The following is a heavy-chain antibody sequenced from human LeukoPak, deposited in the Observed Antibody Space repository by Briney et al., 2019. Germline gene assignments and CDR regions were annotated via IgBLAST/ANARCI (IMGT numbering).Heavy chain of an antibody. CDR2: ISAYNGNT. D-gene: IGHD3-10*01. Sequence: ASVKVSCKASGYTFTSYGISWVRQAPGQGLEWMGWISAYNGNTNYAQKLQGRVTMTTDTSTSTAYMELRSLRSDDTAVYYCARSVYYYGSGSYYHFDYWGQGTLVTVSS. J-gene: IGHJ4*02. CDR1: GYTFTSYG. V-gene: IGHV1-18*01. CDR3: ARSVYYYGSGSYYHFDY.